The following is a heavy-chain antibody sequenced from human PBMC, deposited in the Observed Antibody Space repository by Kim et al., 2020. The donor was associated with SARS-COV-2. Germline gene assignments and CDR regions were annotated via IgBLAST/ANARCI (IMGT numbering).Heavy chain of an antibody. V-gene: IGHV3-7*01. CDR1: GFIFSNYW. Sequence: GGSLRLSCAASGFIFSNYWMSWVRQAPGKGLEWVANIKKDGSEKYYVDSVKGRFTISRDNAKNSLYLQMNSLGAEDTAIYYCARGRLAIDPWGQGTLVT. CDR2: IKKDGSEK. CDR3: ARGRLAIDP. J-gene: IGHJ5*02.